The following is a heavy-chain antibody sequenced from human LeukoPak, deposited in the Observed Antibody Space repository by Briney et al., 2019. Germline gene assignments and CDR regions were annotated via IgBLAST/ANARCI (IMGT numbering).Heavy chain of an antibody. Sequence: PGGSLRLSCAASGFTFSSYSMNWVRQAPGEGLEWVSYISSSSTIYYADSVKGRFTISRDNAKNSLYLQMNSLRDEDTAVYYCARKSGYDYWGQGTLVTVSS. CDR2: ISSSSTI. D-gene: IGHD5-12*01. J-gene: IGHJ4*02. V-gene: IGHV3-48*02. CDR3: ARKSGYDY. CDR1: GFTFSSYS.